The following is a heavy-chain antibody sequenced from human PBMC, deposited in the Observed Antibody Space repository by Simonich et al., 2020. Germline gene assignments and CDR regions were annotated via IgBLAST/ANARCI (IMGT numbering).Heavy chain of an antibody. Sequence: QVQLQESGPGLVKPSETLSLTCAVSGYSISSGYYWGWLRQPPGKGLWWIGSIYHRGSTYYTPALKSRVTISVDTSKNQFSLKLSSVTAADTAVYYCARVGYSNYYYYGMDVWGQGTTVTVSS. J-gene: IGHJ6*02. CDR3: ARVGYSNYYYYGMDV. V-gene: IGHV4-38-2*01. D-gene: IGHD6-13*01. CDR2: IYHRGST. CDR1: GYSISSGYY.